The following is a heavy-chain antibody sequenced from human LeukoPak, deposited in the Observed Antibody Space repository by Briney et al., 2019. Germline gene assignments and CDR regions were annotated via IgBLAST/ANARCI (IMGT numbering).Heavy chain of an antibody. Sequence: SETLSLTCTVSGGSISSFYWTWIRRPPGKGLEWIGYISYSGSTNYNPSLKSRVTISVDTSKNQFSLKLSSVTAADTAVYYCTRGSIAYYYMDVWGKGTTVTISS. CDR1: GGSISSFY. CDR2: ISYSGST. CDR3: TRGSIAYYYMDV. D-gene: IGHD3-22*01. J-gene: IGHJ6*03. V-gene: IGHV4-59*01.